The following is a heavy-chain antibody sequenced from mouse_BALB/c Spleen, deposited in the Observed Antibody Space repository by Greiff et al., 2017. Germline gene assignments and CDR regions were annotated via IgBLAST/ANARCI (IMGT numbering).Heavy chain of an antibody. CDR1: GYSITSDYA. CDR3: ARFAY. J-gene: IGHJ3*01. CDR2: ISYSGST. V-gene: IGHV3-2*02. Sequence: EVKLVESGPGLVKPPQSLSLTCTVTGYSITSDYAWNWIRQFPGNKLEWMGYISYSGSTSYNPSVKSRISITRDTSKNQFFLQLNSVTTEDTATYYCARFAYWGQGTLVTVSA.